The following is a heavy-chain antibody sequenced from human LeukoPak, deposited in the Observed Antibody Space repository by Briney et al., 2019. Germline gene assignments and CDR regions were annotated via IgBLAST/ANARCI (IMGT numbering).Heavy chain of an antibody. D-gene: IGHD3-3*01. J-gene: IGHJ5*02. CDR2: IYYSGST. V-gene: IGHV4-59*01. Sequence: PSETLSLTCTDSGGSISSYYWSWIRQPPGKGLEWIGYIYYSGSTNYNPSLKSRVTISVDTSKNQFSLKLSSVTAADTAVYYCARARLRFDWFDPWGQGTLVTVSS. CDR1: GGSISSYY. CDR3: ARARLRFDWFDP.